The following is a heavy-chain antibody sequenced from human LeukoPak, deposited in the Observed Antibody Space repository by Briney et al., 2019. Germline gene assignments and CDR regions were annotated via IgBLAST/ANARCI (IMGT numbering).Heavy chain of an antibody. CDR2: IYYSGST. D-gene: IGHD3-16*01. J-gene: IGHJ6*02. CDR1: GGSISSSNW. CDR3: ARDGPLGGYTTNYYYYGMDV. Sequence: SGTLSLTCAVSGGSISSSNWWSWVRQPPGKGLEWIGYIYYSGSTYYNPSLKSRVTISVDTSKNQFSLKLSSVTAADTAVYYCARDGPLGGYTTNYYYYGMDVWGQGTTVTVSS. V-gene: IGHV4-4*02.